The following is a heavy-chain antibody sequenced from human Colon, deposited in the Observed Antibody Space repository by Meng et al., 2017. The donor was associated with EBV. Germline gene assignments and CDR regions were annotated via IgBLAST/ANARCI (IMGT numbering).Heavy chain of an antibody. D-gene: IGHD2-21*02. CDR3: ARGDLLWSS. CDR1: GGSISNSY. Sequence: QGPPQESGPGLVKPSETLSLTCTVSGGSISNSYWSWIRQSPGKGLEWIGYIYYSGSTKYKPSLKSRVTISVDTSKNQFSLKLIYVTAADTAVYYCARGDLLWSSWGQGTLVTVSS. V-gene: IGHV4-59*01. J-gene: IGHJ5*02. CDR2: IYYSGST.